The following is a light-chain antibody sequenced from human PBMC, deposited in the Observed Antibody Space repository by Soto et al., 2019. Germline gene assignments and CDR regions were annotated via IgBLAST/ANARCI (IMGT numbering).Light chain of an antibody. CDR1: QTISSW. Sequence: DIQMTQSPSSLSASVGDRITIPCRASQTISSWLAWYQQKPGKAPKLLIYAASTLASGIPARFSGSGSGTDFTLTISSLEPEDFAVYYCLQRSNYPLTFGGGTKVDIK. CDR2: AAS. J-gene: IGKJ4*01. CDR3: LQRSNYPLT. V-gene: IGKV1-9*01.